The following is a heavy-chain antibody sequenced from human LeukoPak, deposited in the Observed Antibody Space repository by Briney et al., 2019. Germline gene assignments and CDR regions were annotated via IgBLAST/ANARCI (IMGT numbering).Heavy chain of an antibody. V-gene: IGHV3-11*01. D-gene: IGHD2-21*02. CDR3: ARDGGDYNAFDI. CDR2: INSSGSTI. J-gene: IGHJ3*02. CDR1: RFIHRDYY. Sequence: GGCLRLSRAASRFIHRDYYMSWMRQAPWRGVEGVSYINSSGSTIYYADSVKGRFTISRDNAKNSMYLQMNSLRAEDTAVYHCARDGGDYNAFDIWGQGTMVTVSS.